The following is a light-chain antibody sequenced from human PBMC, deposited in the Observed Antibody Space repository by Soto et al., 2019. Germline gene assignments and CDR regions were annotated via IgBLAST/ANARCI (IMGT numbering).Light chain of an antibody. CDR2: GSS. J-gene: IGKJ2*01. CDR1: QSVNNNY. Sequence: EVVLTQSPGTLSLSPGERATLSYRASQSVNNNYLAWYQQRPGQAPRLLIYGSSDRATGSPDRFSGSGSGTDFTLTISRLEPEDFAVYYCHQYGSSPPYTFGQGTKLEI. V-gene: IGKV3-20*01. CDR3: HQYGSSPPYT.